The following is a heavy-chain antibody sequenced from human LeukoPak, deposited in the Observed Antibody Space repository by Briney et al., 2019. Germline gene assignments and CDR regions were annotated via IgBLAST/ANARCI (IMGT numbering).Heavy chain of an antibody. V-gene: IGHV4-4*09. D-gene: IGHD5-24*01. J-gene: IGHJ4*02. Sequence: KPSETLSLTCTVSGGSISSYYWSWIRQPPGKGLEWIGYIYTSGSTNYNPSLKSRVTISVDTSKNQFTLKLSSVTAADTAVYYCARLSVAERWLQFGYFDYWGQGTLVTVSS. CDR3: ARLSVAERWLQFGYFDY. CDR2: IYTSGST. CDR1: GGSISSYY.